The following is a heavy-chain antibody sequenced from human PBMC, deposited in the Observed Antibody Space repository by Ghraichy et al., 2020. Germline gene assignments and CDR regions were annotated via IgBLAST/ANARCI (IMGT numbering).Heavy chain of an antibody. CDR3: ARERTTMIPLMGYYYMDV. V-gene: IGHV3-66*01. Sequence: GGSLRLSCAASGFTVSSNYMTWVRQAPGKGLEWVSVIYSGDTGDNTYYADSVKGRFTISRDNSKNTLYLQMNSLRVEDTAVYYCARERTTMIPLMGYYYMDVWGKGTTVTVSS. CDR1: GFTVSSNY. CDR2: IYSGDTGDNT. D-gene: IGHD3-22*01. J-gene: IGHJ6*03.